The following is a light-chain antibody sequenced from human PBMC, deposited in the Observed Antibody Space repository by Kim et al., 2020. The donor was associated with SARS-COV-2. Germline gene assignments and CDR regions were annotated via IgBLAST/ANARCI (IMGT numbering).Light chain of an antibody. V-gene: IGLV2-18*02. J-gene: IGLJ1*01. CDR2: EVS. CDR1: SSDVGSYNR. CDR3: SSFTTSATYV. Sequence: QSALTQPPSVSGSPGQSVTIYCTGTSSDVGSYNRVSWYQQPPGTAPKVIIYEVSDRPSGVPDRFSGSKSGNTASLTISGLQAEDEADYYCSSFTTSATYVFGTGTKVTVL.